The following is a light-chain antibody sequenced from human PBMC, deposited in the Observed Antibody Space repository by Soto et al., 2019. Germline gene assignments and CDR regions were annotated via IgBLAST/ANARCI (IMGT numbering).Light chain of an antibody. J-gene: IGKJ5*01. CDR2: DAS. CDR3: QQRSNRIT. V-gene: IGKV3-11*01. Sequence: EIVLTQSPATLSLSPGERATLSCRASQSVSSYLAWYQQKPGQAPRILIYDASNRATGIPARFSGSGSGTDFTLTISSIQPEDFAVYYCQQRSNRITFGQGTRLEIK. CDR1: QSVSSY.